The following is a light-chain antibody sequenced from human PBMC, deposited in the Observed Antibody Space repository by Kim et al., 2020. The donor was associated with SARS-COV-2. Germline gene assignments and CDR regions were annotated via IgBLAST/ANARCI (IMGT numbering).Light chain of an antibody. CDR3: QQYNNWRGT. CDR1: QSVSSN. Sequence: SVSPGERATLAGRSSQSVSSNVAWYQQKPGQAPRLLIYGASTRATGIPARFSGSGSGTEFTLTISSLQSEDFAVYYCQQYNNWRGTFGGGTKVDIK. V-gene: IGKV3-15*01. J-gene: IGKJ4*01. CDR2: GAS.